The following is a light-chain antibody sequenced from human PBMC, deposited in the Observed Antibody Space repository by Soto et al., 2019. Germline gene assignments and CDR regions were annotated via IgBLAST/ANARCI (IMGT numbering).Light chain of an antibody. CDR2: DAF. Sequence: DIQMTQSPSSLSASVGDRVTITCRASQDITNYLAWYQQKPGKVPKLLIYDAFTLQSGVPSRFSGSGSGTDFTLTISSLQPEDVATYYCQKYDSPPRTFGQGTKVEIK. V-gene: IGKV1-27*01. J-gene: IGKJ1*01. CDR1: QDITNY. CDR3: QKYDSPPRT.